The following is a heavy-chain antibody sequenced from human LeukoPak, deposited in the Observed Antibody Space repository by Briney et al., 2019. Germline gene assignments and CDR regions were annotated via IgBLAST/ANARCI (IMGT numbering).Heavy chain of an antibody. CDR1: GFTFSNAW. Sequence: GGSLRLSCAASGFTFSNAWMSWVRQAPGKGLEWVGRIKSKTEGGTTDYAAPVKGRFTISRDDSKNTLYLQMNSLKTEDTAVYYCTSEHTSYYDFWSGYYDYWGQGTLVTVSS. CDR2: IKSKTEGGTT. D-gene: IGHD3-3*01. J-gene: IGHJ4*02. CDR3: TSEHTSYYDFWSGYYDY. V-gene: IGHV3-15*01.